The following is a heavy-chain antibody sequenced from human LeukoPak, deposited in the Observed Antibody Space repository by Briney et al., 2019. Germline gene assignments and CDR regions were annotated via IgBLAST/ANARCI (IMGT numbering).Heavy chain of an antibody. CDR2: ISSSGSTI. J-gene: IGHJ6*03. V-gene: IGHV3-48*03. CDR3: ARDNFSSAPFAYYYYYMDV. Sequence: GGSLRLSCAASGFTFSSYEMNWVRQAPGKGLEWVSYISSSGSTIYYADSVKGRFTISRDNAKNSLYLQMNSLRAEDTAVYYCARDNFSSAPFAYYYYYMDVWGKGTTVTISS. D-gene: IGHD6-19*01. CDR1: GFTFSSYE.